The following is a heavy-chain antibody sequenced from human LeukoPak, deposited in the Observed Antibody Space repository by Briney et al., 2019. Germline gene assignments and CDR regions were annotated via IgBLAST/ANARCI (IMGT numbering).Heavy chain of an antibody. CDR1: GGSISSYY. D-gene: IGHD3-22*01. Sequence: KSSETLSLTCTVAGGSISSYYWSWIRQPARKGLEWIGRIYTSGSTNYNPSLKSRVTMSVDTSKNQFSLKLSSVTAADTAVYYCARRRVTDSRDAFDIWGQGTMVTVSS. J-gene: IGHJ3*02. CDR3: ARRRVTDSRDAFDI. CDR2: IYTSGST. V-gene: IGHV4-4*07.